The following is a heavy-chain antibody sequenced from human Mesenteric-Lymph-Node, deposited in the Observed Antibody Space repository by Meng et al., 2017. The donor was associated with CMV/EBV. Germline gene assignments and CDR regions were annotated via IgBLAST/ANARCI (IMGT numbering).Heavy chain of an antibody. CDR2: INPNSGAT. V-gene: IGHV1-2*02. CDR3: AREKFLEWIIGFDP. CDR1: GYHFTGHN. J-gene: IGHJ5*02. Sequence: ASGYHFTGHNMHWVRQAPGQGLEWMGWINPNSGATNYAQKFQGRVTMTRDTSINTAYMELRRLRSDDTAVYYCAREKFLEWIIGFDPWGQGTLVTVSS. D-gene: IGHD3-3*01.